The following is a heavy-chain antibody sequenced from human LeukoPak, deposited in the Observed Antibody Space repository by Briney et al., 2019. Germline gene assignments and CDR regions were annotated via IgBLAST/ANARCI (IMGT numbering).Heavy chain of an antibody. Sequence: GGSLRLSCAASGFTFSSYGMHWVRQAPGKGLEWVAVIWYDGSNKYYADSVKGRFTISRDNSKNTLYLQMNSLRAGDTAVYHCAKDRDCYDSSGYHTDAFDIWGQGTMVTVSS. J-gene: IGHJ3*02. CDR1: GFTFSSYG. CDR3: AKDRDCYDSSGYHTDAFDI. CDR2: IWYDGSNK. V-gene: IGHV3-33*06. D-gene: IGHD3-22*01.